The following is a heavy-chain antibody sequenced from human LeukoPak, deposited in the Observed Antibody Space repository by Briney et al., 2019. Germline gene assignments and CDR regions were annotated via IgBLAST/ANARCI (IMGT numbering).Heavy chain of an antibody. Sequence: GASVKVSCKASGYTFTGYYMHWVRQAPGQGLEWMGWINPNSGGTNYAQKFQGRVTMTRDTSISTAYMELSRLRSDDTAVYYCARGQRNYGSGSYLENWFDPWGQGTLVTVSS. CDR3: ARGQRNYGSGSYLENWFDP. V-gene: IGHV1-2*02. D-gene: IGHD3-10*01. CDR1: GYTFTGYY. CDR2: INPNSGGT. J-gene: IGHJ5*02.